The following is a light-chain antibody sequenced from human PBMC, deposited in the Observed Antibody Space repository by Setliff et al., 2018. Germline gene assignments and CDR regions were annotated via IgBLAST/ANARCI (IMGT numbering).Light chain of an antibody. CDR2: DVS. V-gene: IGLV2-14*03. J-gene: IGLJ1*01. CDR3: SSYTSSSTDV. Sequence: QSALTQPASVSGSPGQSITISCSGTSSDVGSYDFVSWYQQHAGKASKLIIYDVSNRPSGVSNRFSGSKAGNTASLTISGLQADDEADYYCSSYTSSSTDVFGTGTKGTV. CDR1: SSDVGSYDF.